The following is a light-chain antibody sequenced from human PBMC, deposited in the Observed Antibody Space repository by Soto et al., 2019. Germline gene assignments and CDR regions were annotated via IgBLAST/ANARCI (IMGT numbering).Light chain of an antibody. CDR1: SSNVGTYNY. CDR2: EVS. V-gene: IGLV2-8*01. J-gene: IGLJ1*01. CDR3: TSYAGTYSFFYV. Sequence: QSALTQPPSASGSPGQSVTISCTGTSSNVGTYNYVSWYQQLPGKAHKLIIYEVSKRPSGVPDRFSGSKSGNTASLTVSGLQAEDEADYYCTSYAGTYSFFYVFGNGTKVTVL.